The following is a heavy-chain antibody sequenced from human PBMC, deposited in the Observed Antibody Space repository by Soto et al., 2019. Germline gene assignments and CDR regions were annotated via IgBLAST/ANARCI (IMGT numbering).Heavy chain of an antibody. CDR3: ARDISWRCSGGSRYSEGYFDY. CDR2: ISAYNGNT. Sequence: QVQLVQSGAEVKKPGASVKVSCKASGYTFTSYGISWVRQAPGQGLEWMGWISAYNGNTNYAQKLQGRVTMTTDTSTSTAYMELRSLRSDDTAVYYCARDISWRCSGGSRYSEGYFDYWGQGTLVTVSS. V-gene: IGHV1-18*01. J-gene: IGHJ4*02. CDR1: GYTFTSYG. D-gene: IGHD2-15*01.